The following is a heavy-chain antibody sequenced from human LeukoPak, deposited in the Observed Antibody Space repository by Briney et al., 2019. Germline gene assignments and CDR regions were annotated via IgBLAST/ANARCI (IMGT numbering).Heavy chain of an antibody. D-gene: IGHD6-19*01. V-gene: IGHV1-8*02. CDR1: GYSFTSYW. Sequence: GESLKISCKGSGYSFTSYWIGWVRQATGRGLEWMGWMNPNSGNTGYAQKFQGRVTMTRNTSISTAYMELSSLRSEDTAVYYCAIKGKRGSGWFPFDYWGQGTLVTVSS. J-gene: IGHJ4*02. CDR3: AIKGKRGSGWFPFDY. CDR2: MNPNSGNT.